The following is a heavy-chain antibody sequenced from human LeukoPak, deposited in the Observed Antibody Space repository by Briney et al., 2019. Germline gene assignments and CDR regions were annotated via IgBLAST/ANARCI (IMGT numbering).Heavy chain of an antibody. Sequence: SETLSLTCTVSGGSISSYYWSWIRQPPGKGLEWIGYIYYSGSTNYNPSLKSRVTISVDTSKNQFSLKLSSVTAADTAVYYCARPDTRSWFDPWGQGTLVTVSS. CDR1: GGSISSYY. J-gene: IGHJ5*02. CDR3: ARPDTRSWFDP. D-gene: IGHD2-15*01. CDR2: IYYSGST. V-gene: IGHV4-59*08.